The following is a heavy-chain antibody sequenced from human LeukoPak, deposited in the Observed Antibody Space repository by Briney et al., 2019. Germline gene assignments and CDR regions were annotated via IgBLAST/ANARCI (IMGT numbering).Heavy chain of an antibody. Sequence: ASVKVSCKASGYTYVSYGINWVRQAPGQGLEWLGWISPYSGNTNFAQKLQGRLTMTTDPSTNTTYMELTSLRPDDTAVYFCARDSQPRRYFYYYMDVWGRGTTVTVSS. CDR1: GYTYVSYG. V-gene: IGHV1-18*01. CDR2: ISPYSGNT. CDR3: ARDSQPRRYFYYYMDV. D-gene: IGHD1-14*01. J-gene: IGHJ6*03.